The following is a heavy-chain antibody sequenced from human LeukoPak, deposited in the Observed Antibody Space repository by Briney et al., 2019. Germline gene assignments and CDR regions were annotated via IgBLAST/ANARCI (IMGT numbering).Heavy chain of an antibody. V-gene: IGHV1-2*02. CDR3: AREQSSSWYDGWFDP. CDR2: INPNSGGT. CDR1: GYTFTGYY. D-gene: IGHD6-13*01. Sequence: ASVKVSCKASGYTFTGYYMHWVRQAPGQGLEWMGWINPNSGGTSYAQKFQGRVTMTRDTSISTAYMELSRLRSDDTAVYYCAREQSSSWYDGWFDPWGQGTLVTVSS. J-gene: IGHJ5*02.